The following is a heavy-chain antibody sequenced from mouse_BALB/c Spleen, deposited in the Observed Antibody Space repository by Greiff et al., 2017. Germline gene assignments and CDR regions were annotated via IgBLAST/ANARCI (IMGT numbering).Heavy chain of an antibody. J-gene: IGHJ4*01. Sequence: EVKLQQSGPELVKPGASVKISCKASGYTFTDYNMHWVKQSHGKSLEWIGYIYPYNGGTGYNQKFKSKATLTVDNSSSTAYMELRSLTSEDSAVYYCARWGDGYAMDYWGQGTSVTVSS. V-gene: IGHV1S29*02. D-gene: IGHD3-3*01. CDR2: IYPYNGGT. CDR1: GYTFTDYN. CDR3: ARWGDGYAMDY.